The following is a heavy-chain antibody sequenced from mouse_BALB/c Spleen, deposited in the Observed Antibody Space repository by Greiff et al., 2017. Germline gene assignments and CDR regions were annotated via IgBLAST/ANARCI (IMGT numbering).Heavy chain of an antibody. Sequence: QVQLKESGPGLVAPSQSLSITCTVSGFSLTSYGVHWVRQPPGKGLEWLGVIWAGGSTNYNSALMSRLSISKDNSKSQVFLKMNSLQTDDTAMYYCARGGTMITAWFAYWGQGTLVTVSA. D-gene: IGHD2-4*01. CDR2: IWAGGST. V-gene: IGHV2-9*02. CDR3: ARGGTMITAWFAY. CDR1: GFSLTSYG. J-gene: IGHJ3*01.